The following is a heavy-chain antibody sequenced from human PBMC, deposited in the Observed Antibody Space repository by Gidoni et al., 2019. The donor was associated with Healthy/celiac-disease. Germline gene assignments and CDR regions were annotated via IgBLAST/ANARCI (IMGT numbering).Heavy chain of an antibody. V-gene: IGHV3-30*04. CDR1: GFTLSSYA. CDR2: ISYDGSNK. Sequence: QVQLVESGGGVVQPGRSLRLSCAASGFTLSSYAMHWVRQAPGKGLEWVAVISYDGSNKYYADSVKGRFTISRDNSKNTLYLQMNSLRAEDTAVYYCARGDSGFDYWGQGTLVTVSS. D-gene: IGHD6-25*01. CDR3: ARGDSGFDY. J-gene: IGHJ4*02.